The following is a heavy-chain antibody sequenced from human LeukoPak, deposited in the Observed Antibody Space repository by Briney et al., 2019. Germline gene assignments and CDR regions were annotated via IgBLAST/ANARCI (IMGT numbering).Heavy chain of an antibody. J-gene: IGHJ6*02. Sequence: NPSETLSLTCTVSGGSTSSYYWSWIRQPAGKGLEWIGRIYTSGSTKYNPSLKSRVTMSVDTSKNQFSLKLSSVTAADTAVYYCARDSGRVAAAGKTDYYGMDVWGQGTTVTVSS. CDR1: GGSTSSYY. V-gene: IGHV4-4*07. CDR2: IYTSGST. CDR3: ARDSGRVAAAGKTDYYGMDV. D-gene: IGHD6-13*01.